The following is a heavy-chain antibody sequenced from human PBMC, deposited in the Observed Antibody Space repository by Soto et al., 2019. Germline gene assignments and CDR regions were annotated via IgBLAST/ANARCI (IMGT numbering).Heavy chain of an antibody. J-gene: IGHJ4*02. CDR3: ARLVYDTRLNYMYFDF. CDR2: IFHDGTA. V-gene: IGHV4-4*02. CDR1: GVSISSGNW. D-gene: IGHD3-10*01. Sequence: QVKLQESSPGLATPSGTLSLTCAVSGVSISSGNWWTWVRQTPQRGLEYIGEIFHDGTANYYPSFESRVAISVDTAKNQFSLKLTSVTAADTAIYFCARLVYDTRLNYMYFDFWGQGALVTVSS.